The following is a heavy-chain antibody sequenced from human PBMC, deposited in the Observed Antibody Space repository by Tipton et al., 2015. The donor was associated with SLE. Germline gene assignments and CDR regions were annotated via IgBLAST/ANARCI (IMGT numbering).Heavy chain of an antibody. CDR2: IYHSGST. CDR1: GYSISSGYY. CDR3: ARDLGAPVPFDI. J-gene: IGHJ3*02. Sequence: TLSLTCAVSGYSISSGYYWGWIRQPPGKGLEWIGSIYHSGSTYYNPSLKSRVTISVDTSKNQFSLKLSSVTAADTAVYYCARDLGAPVPFDIWGQGTMVTVSS. V-gene: IGHV4-38-2*02.